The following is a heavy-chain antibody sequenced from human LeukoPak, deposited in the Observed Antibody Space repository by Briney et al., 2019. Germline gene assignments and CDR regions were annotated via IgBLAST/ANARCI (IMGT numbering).Heavy chain of an antibody. CDR1: GGSISSSSYY. J-gene: IGHJ4*02. CDR2: IYYSGST. CDR3: ARDWGQYYDINIGFDY. D-gene: IGHD3-9*01. Sequence: SETLSLTCTVSGGSISSSSYYWGWIRQPPGKGLEWIGNIYYSGSTNYNPSLKSRVTMSVDTSKNQFSLKLSSVTAADTAVYYCARDWGQYYDINIGFDYWGQGTLVTVSS. V-gene: IGHV4-39*07.